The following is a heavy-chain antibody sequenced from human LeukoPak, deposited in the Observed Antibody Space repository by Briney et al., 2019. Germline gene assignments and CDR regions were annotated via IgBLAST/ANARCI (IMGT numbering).Heavy chain of an antibody. CDR3: ARSTSGWYDTYSDY. D-gene: IGHD6-19*01. CDR2: IYYSGST. J-gene: IGHJ4*02. V-gene: IGHV4-59*01. CDR1: GGSISSYY. Sequence: SETLSLTCTVSGGSISSYYWSWIRQPPGKGLEWIGYIYYSGSTNYNPSLKSRVTISVDTSKNHFSLKLSSVTAADTAVYYCARSTSGWYDTYSDYWGQGTLVTVSS.